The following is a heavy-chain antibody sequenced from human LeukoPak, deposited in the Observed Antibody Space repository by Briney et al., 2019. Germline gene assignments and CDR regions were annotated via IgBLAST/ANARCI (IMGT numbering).Heavy chain of an antibody. CDR2: ISSSSSYI. CDR1: GFTFSSYS. CDR3: ARTRITMIVGLASRFDY. J-gene: IGHJ4*02. V-gene: IGHV3-21*01. Sequence: GGSLRLSCAASGFTFSSYSMNWVRQAPGKGLEWVSSISSSSSYIYYADSVKGRFTISRDNAKNSLYLQMNSLRAEDTAVYYCARTRITMIVGLASRFDYWGQGTLVTVSS. D-gene: IGHD3-22*01.